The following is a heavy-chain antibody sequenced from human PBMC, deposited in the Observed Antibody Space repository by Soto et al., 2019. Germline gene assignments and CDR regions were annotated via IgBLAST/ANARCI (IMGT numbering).Heavy chain of an antibody. J-gene: IGHJ3*02. CDR1: GGSISSGGYS. Sequence: PSETLSFTCAVSGGSISSGGYSWSWIRQPPGKGLEWLGYIYHSGSTYYNSSLKSRVTISVDRSKNQFSLKLSSVTAADTAVYYCARGTHKMRAFDIWGQGTMVTVSS. CDR3: ARGTHKMRAFDI. CDR2: IYHSGST. V-gene: IGHV4-30-2*01.